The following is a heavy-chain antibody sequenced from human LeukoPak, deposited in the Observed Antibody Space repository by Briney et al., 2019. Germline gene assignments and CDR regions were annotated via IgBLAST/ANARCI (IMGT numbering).Heavy chain of an antibody. D-gene: IGHD2-15*01. CDR2: TYYRSKWDN. V-gene: IGHV6-1*01. CDR3: ARESFCGGSCYSYFDF. Sequence: SQTLSLTCAISGDSVSSNSAAWNWIRQSPSGGLEWLGRTYYRSKWDNDYAVSVESRITINPDTSKNQFSLQLNSVTPEDTGVYYCARESFCGGSCYSYFDFWGQGTLVSVSS. J-gene: IGHJ4*02. CDR1: GDSVSSNSAA.